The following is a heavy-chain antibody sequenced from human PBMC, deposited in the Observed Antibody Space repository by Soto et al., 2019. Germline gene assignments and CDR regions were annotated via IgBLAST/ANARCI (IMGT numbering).Heavy chain of an antibody. J-gene: IGHJ4*02. CDR3: ARDGSYYDVLTEHYFDV. D-gene: IGHD3-9*01. CDR2: LTDVGTSK. V-gene: IGHV3-30*04. CDR1: GFTFSSYA. Sequence: QVQLVESGGGVVQPGRSLRLSCAASGFTFSSYAMHWVRQAPGMGLEWVAVLTDVGTSKDYADSVKARFTISRDKSKSTLDLQMDSLRPEDTAVYYCARDGSYYDVLTEHYFDVWGQGTLVSVSA.